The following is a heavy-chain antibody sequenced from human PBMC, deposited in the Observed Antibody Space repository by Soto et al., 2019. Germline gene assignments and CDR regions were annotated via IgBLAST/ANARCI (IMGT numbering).Heavy chain of an antibody. CDR1: GGTFSSYA. CDR3: ARSRRITIFGVVIFSEFAP. J-gene: IGHJ5*02. D-gene: IGHD3-3*01. CDR2: IIPIFGTA. V-gene: IGHV1-69*01. Sequence: QVQLVQSGAEVKKPGSSVKVSCKASGGTFSSYAISWVRQAPGQGLEWMGGIIPIFGTANYAQKFQGRVTITADESTSTAYMALSSLRSEDTAVYYCARSRRITIFGVVIFSEFAPWGQGTLVTVSS.